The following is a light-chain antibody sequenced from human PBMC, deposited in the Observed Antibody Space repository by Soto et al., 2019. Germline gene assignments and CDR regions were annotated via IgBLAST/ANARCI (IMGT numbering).Light chain of an antibody. J-gene: IGKJ1*01. V-gene: IGKV3-20*01. CDR3: QQCSFSPRT. CDR1: QSISDT. CDR2: DAS. Sequence: EIVMTQSPATLSVSPVGRATLSCMASQSISDTLAWYQQKPGQAPRLLIYDASIRADGIPDRFSGSGSETDFTLTISRLEPEDSAVYYCQQCSFSPRTFGQGTKVDI.